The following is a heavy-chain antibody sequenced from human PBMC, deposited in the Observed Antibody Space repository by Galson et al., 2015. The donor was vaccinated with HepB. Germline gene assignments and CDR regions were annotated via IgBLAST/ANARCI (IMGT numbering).Heavy chain of an antibody. CDR3: ARDVGTALDY. J-gene: IGHJ4*02. Sequence: SLRLSCAASGFTFSSYAMYWVRQAPGKGLEWVAVISYDGSNKYYADSVKGRFTISRDNSKNTLYLQMNSLRAEDTAVYYCARDVGTALDYWGQGTLVTVSS. CDR1: GFTFSSYA. CDR2: ISYDGSNK. V-gene: IGHV3-30-3*01. D-gene: IGHD1-1*01.